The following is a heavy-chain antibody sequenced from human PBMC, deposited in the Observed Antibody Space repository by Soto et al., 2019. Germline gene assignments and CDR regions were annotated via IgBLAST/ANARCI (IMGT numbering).Heavy chain of an antibody. CDR1: GGSFGGYY. CDR3: ARDQNGSPHFDY. Sequence: PSETLSLTCGVYGGSFGGYYGSWIRQPPGKGLEWIGEINHSGSTNYNPSLMSRVTISVDSSKNQFSLKLSSVTAADTAVYYCARDQNGSPHFDYWGQGTLVTVSS. J-gene: IGHJ4*02. D-gene: IGHD1-26*01. V-gene: IGHV4-34*01. CDR2: INHSGST.